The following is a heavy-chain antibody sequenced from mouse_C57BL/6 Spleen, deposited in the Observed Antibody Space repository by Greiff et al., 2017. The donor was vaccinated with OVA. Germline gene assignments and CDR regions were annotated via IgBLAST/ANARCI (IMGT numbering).Heavy chain of an antibody. D-gene: IGHD1-1*01. J-gene: IGHJ1*03. CDR1: GFTFSDYY. CDR2: ISNGGGST. Sequence: DVKLVESGGGLVQPGGSLKLSCAASGFTFSDYYMYWVRQTPEKRLEWVAYISNGGGSTYYPDTVKGRFTISRDNAKNTLYLQMSRLKSEDTAMYYCASRYYYGSPSYWYFDVWGTGTTVTVSS. V-gene: IGHV5-12*01. CDR3: ASRYYYGSPSYWYFDV.